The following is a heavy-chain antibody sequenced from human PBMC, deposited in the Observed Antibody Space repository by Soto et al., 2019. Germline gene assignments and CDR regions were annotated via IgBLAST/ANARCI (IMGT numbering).Heavy chain of an antibody. CDR1: GGSFSGYY. Sequence: PSETLSLTCAVYGGSFSGYYWSWIRQPPGKGLEWIGEINHSGSTNYNPSLKSRVTISVDTSKNQFSLKLSSVTAADTAVYYCARGRFFLDITICGVVRRGFDPWGQGTLVTVSS. CDR3: ARGRFFLDITICGVVRRGFDP. V-gene: IGHV4-34*01. D-gene: IGHD3-3*01. J-gene: IGHJ5*02. CDR2: INHSGST.